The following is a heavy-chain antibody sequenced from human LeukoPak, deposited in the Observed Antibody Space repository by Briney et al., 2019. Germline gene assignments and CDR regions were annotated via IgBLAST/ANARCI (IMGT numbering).Heavy chain of an antibody. CDR3: ARGVGYDDTLGSYYGFFDY. J-gene: IGHJ4*02. CDR1: GYSITRAYS. CDR2: LYDSGSS. Sequence: SETLSLTCSVSGYSITRAYSWGWVRQPPGKGLEWIGSLYDSGSSYYNPSLKSRVTLSVDTSKNELSLHLSSVTAADTAVYFCARGVGYDDTLGSYYGFFDYWGQGTLVAVSS. D-gene: IGHD3-22*01. V-gene: IGHV4-38-2*02.